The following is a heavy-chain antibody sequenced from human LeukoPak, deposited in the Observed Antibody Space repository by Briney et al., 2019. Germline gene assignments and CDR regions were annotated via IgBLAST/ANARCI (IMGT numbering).Heavy chain of an antibody. D-gene: IGHD3-22*01. Sequence: GGSLRLSCVASGFTFTSYAMSWVRRAPGKGLEWVSATSESGGSTYYADSVKGRFTISRDNSKNTLYLQMNSLRAEDTAVYYCAKGSYYDSSGSFYFDYWGQGTLVTVSS. CDR3: AKGSYYDSSGSFYFDY. J-gene: IGHJ4*02. V-gene: IGHV3-23*01. CDR2: TSESGGST. CDR1: GFTFTSYA.